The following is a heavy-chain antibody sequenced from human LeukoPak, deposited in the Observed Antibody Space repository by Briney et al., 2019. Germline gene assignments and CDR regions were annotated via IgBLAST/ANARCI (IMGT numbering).Heavy chain of an antibody. V-gene: IGHV4-59*01. CDR1: GGSISSYY. CDR2: IYYSGST. Sequence: PSETLSLTCTVSGGSISSYYWSWIRQPAGKGLEWIGYIYYSGSTNYNPSLKSRVTISVDTSKNQLSLKLSSVTAADTAVYYCARDLDFDGSGSNNWFDPWGQGTLVTVSS. D-gene: IGHD3-10*01. J-gene: IGHJ5*02. CDR3: ARDLDFDGSGSNNWFDP.